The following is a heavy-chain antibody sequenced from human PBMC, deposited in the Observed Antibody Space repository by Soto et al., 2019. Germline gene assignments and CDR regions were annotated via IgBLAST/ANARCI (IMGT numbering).Heavy chain of an antibody. CDR3: AKAFGDWYPFEK. CDR2: INDNGDLR. V-gene: IGHV3-23*01. CDR1: GFTFGSYA. D-gene: IGHD2-21*02. Sequence: LRLSCVASGFTFGSYAMSWVRRAPGKGLEWVSTINDNGDLRYYADSVRGRFTISRDNSKNTLYLQLNNLRAEDTARYHCAKAFGDWYPFEKWGLGALVTVSS. J-gene: IGHJ4*02.